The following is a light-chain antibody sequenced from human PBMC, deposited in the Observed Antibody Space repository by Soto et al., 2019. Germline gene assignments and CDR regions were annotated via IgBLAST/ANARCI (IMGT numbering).Light chain of an antibody. CDR3: SSYTSRSTYV. CDR2: EVS. Sequence: QSALTQPASVSGSPGQSITISCTGTSSDIGDYNYVSWYQQHPGKAPKLMIYEVSNRPSGVSNRFSGSKSGNTASLTISGLQAEDEADYYCSSYTSRSTYVFGTGTKLTVI. J-gene: IGLJ1*01. V-gene: IGLV2-14*01. CDR1: SSDIGDYNY.